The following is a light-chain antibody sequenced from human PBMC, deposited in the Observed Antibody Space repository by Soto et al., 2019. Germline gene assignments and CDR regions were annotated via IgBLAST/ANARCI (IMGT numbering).Light chain of an antibody. Sequence: DIQLTQSPTSLSASVGDRVTIACRASQGIDDYLNWYQQKPGKAPNLLIYAASRLQGGVSSRFSGSRSGTDFTLNISSLQPEDSATYYCQQSYSTTRTFGQGTKEDIK. CDR2: AAS. V-gene: IGKV1-39*01. CDR1: QGIDDY. CDR3: QQSYSTTRT. J-gene: IGKJ1*01.